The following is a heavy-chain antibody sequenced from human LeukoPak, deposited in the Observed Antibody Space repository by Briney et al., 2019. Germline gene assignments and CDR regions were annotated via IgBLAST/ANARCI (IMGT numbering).Heavy chain of an antibody. CDR1: GYSFTSYW. D-gene: IGHD4-11*01. CDR3: ARPALIRDDYSNYYYYYMDV. V-gene: IGHV5-51*01. Sequence: GESLKISCKGSGYSFTSYWIGWVRQMPGKGLEWMGIIYPGDSDTRYSPPFQGQVTISADKSISTAYLQWSSLKASDTAMYYCARPALIRDDYSNYYYYYMDVWGKGTTVTVSS. CDR2: IYPGDSDT. J-gene: IGHJ6*03.